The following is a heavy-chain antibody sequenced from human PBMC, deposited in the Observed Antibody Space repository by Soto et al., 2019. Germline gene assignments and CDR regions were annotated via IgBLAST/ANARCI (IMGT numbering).Heavy chain of an antibody. CDR2: IYYSGST. J-gene: IGHJ3*02. CDR1: GDSLNNHY. V-gene: IGHV4-59*11. D-gene: IGHD3-16*01. CDR3: ARGHNLGGSTFDI. Sequence: SETLSLTCSVSGDSLNNHYWGWIRQPPGKGLEYIGYIYYSGSTNYNPSLKSRVTISVDMSREQFSLKLTSVTAADTAVYYCARGHNLGGSTFDIWGQGTSVTVSS.